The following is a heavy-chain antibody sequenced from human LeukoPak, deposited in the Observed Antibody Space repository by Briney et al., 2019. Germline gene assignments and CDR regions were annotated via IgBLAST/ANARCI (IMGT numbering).Heavy chain of an antibody. V-gene: IGHV1-18*01. Sequence: GASVKVSCRASGYTFTSCGFTWVRQAPGQGPEWMGWISAFDGNTNSAQKFQGRVTMTTDTSSSTAYMELRSLTSDDTAVYYCARDGYGSGKGFFDYWGQGTLVTVSS. CDR1: GYTFTSCG. D-gene: IGHD3-10*01. CDR2: ISAFDGNT. J-gene: IGHJ4*02. CDR3: ARDGYGSGKGFFDY.